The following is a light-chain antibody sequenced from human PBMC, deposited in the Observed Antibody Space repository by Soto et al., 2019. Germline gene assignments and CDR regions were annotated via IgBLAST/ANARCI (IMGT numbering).Light chain of an antibody. CDR3: CSYAGTYSPV. CDR2: DVS. V-gene: IGLV2-11*01. Sequence: QSALTQPPSVSGSPGQSVTISCTGTSSDVGAYNFVSWYQQYPGKAPKLIIFDVSARPSGVPDRFSGSKSGNTASLTISGLQADDEADYSCCSYAGTYSPVLGGGTKLPVL. J-gene: IGLJ2*01. CDR1: SSDVGAYNF.